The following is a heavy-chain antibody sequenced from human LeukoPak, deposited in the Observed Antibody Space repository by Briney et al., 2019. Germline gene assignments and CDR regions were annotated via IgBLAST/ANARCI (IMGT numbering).Heavy chain of an antibody. D-gene: IGHD5-24*01. J-gene: IGHJ3*02. CDR1: GDSISSYS. Sequence: PSETLSLTCTVSGDSISSYSWNWIRQPPGKGLEWIGSIHYSGSADYIPSLRNRLTISVDTSKNVFSLKLSSVSAADTAVYYCATSDGYPYIDAFDIWGQGTMVTVSS. CDR2: IHYSGSA. CDR3: ATSDGYPYIDAFDI. V-gene: IGHV4-59*03.